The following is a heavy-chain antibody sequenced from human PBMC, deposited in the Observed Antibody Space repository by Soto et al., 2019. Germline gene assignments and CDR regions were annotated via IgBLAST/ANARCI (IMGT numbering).Heavy chain of an antibody. D-gene: IGHD3-16*01. Sequence: GGSLRLSCAASGFTFTRYSMNWVRQAPGKGLEWVSSISSTTNYIYYADSMKGRFTVSRDNAKNSVYLEMNSLRSDDTAIYYCARLTGVFRLVLDYWGQGTQVTVSS. CDR3: ARLTGVFRLVLDY. CDR1: GFTFTRYS. CDR2: ISSTTNYI. V-gene: IGHV3-21*04. J-gene: IGHJ4*02.